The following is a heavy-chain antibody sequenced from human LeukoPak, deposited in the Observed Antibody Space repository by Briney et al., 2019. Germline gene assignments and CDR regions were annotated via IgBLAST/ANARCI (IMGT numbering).Heavy chain of an antibody. Sequence: SETLSLTCTVSGGSISSGDYYWSWIRQPPGKGLEWIGYIYYSGSTYYNPSLKSRVTISVDTSKNQFSLKLSSVTAADTAVYYCASPRPGVRGVITHAFDIWGQGTMVTVSS. CDR1: GGSISSGDYY. V-gene: IGHV4-30-4*01. D-gene: IGHD3-10*02. CDR2: IYYSGST. CDR3: ASPRPGVRGVITHAFDI. J-gene: IGHJ3*02.